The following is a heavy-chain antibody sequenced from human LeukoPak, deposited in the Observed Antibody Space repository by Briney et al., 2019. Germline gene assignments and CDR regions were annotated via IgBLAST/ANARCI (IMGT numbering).Heavy chain of an antibody. CDR2: INHSGST. D-gene: IGHD2-15*01. CDR1: GVSFSGYY. CDR3: ASFLGYCSGGSCPDAFDI. V-gene: IGHV4-34*01. Sequence: SETLSLTCAVYGVSFSGYYWSWIRKPPGKGLEWIGEINHSGSTNYNPSLKSRVTISVDTSKNQFSLKLSSVTAADTAVYYCASFLGYCSGGSCPDAFDIWGQGTMVTVSS. J-gene: IGHJ3*02.